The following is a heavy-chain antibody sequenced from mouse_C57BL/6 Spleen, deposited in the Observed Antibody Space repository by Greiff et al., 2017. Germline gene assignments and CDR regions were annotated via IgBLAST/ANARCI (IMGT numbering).Heavy chain of an antibody. Sequence: EVMLVESGGGLVQPGGSLKLSCAASGFTFSDYYMYWVRQTPEKRLEWVAYISNGGGSTYYPDTVKGRFTITRDNAKNTLYLQLSRLKSEYTAMYYCARRASSGYNYAMDYWGQGTSVTVSS. D-gene: IGHD3-2*02. CDR1: GFTFSDYY. CDR2: ISNGGGST. V-gene: IGHV5-12*01. CDR3: ARRASSGYNYAMDY. J-gene: IGHJ4*01.